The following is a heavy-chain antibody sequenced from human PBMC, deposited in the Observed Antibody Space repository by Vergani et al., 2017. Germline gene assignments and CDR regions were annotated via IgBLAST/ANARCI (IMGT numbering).Heavy chain of an antibody. Sequence: DVQLVESGGGLVQPGGSLRLSCAASGFTFSSYDMHWVRQATGKGLEWVSAIGTAGDTYYPGSLKGRFNISRENAKNSLYLQMNSLRAGDTAIYYCARAGSTTVGDPPGYWGQGTLVTVSS. CDR1: GFTFSSYD. CDR3: ARAGSTTVGDPPGY. J-gene: IGHJ4*02. CDR2: IGTAGDT. D-gene: IGHD4-23*01. V-gene: IGHV3-13*01.